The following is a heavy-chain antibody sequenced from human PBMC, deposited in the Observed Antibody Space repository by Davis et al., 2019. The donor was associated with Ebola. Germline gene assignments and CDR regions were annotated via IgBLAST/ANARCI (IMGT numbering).Heavy chain of an antibody. J-gene: IGHJ4*02. D-gene: IGHD3/OR15-3a*01. CDR2: IDPSDSKT. CDR3: SGFGLE. Sequence: GESLKISCKTSGYNFATYWIGWVRQTPEKGLEWMGRIDPSDSKTDYSPSFQGHVTISVDKSISTVYLHWSSLKASDTAMYYCSGFGLEWGQGTLVTVSS. CDR1: GYNFATYW. V-gene: IGHV5-10-1*01.